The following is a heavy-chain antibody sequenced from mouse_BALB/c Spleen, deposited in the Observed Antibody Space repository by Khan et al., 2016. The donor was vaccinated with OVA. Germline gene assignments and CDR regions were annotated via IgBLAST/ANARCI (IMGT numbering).Heavy chain of an antibody. CDR2: TNTNTGEP. D-gene: IGHD2-3*01. V-gene: IGHV9-3*02. CDR1: GYTFTNYG. Sequence: QIQLVQSGPELKKPGETVKISCKASGYTFTNYGMNWMKQTPGKGLKWMGWTNTNTGEPTYVEEFKGRFAFSLETSARTAYLQINNLQNEDTATYFCARSRWLLPAMDYWGQGTSVTVSS. CDR3: ARSRWLLPAMDY. J-gene: IGHJ4*01.